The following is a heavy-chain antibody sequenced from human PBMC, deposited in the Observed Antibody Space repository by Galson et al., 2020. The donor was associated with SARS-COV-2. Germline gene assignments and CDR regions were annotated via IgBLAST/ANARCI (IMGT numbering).Heavy chain of an antibody. CDR2: IYPGDSDT. D-gene: IGHD2-15*01. J-gene: IGHJ4*02. CDR3: ARSGESSRYCSGGSCYSRVDY. Sequence: GESLKISCKGFGYSITNYWIGWVRQMPGKGLEWMGIIYPGDSDTRHSPSFQGQVTISADKSISTVYLQWSSLKASDSAMYYCARSGESSRYCSGGSCYSRVDYWGQGTLVIVSS. CDR1: GYSITNYW. V-gene: IGHV5-51*01.